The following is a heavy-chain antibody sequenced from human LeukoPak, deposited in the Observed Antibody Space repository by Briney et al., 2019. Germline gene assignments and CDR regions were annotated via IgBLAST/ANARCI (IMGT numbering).Heavy chain of an antibody. J-gene: IGHJ5*02. CDR2: IYSGGST. V-gene: IGHV3-66*02. Sequence: GGSLRLSCAASGFTVSSNYMSWVRQAPGKGLERVSVIYSGGSTYYADSVKGRFTISRDNSKNTLYLQMNSLRAEDTAVYYCARDHGPGGDWFDPWGQGTLVTVSS. D-gene: IGHD3-10*01. CDR3: ARDHGPGGDWFDP. CDR1: GFTVSSNY.